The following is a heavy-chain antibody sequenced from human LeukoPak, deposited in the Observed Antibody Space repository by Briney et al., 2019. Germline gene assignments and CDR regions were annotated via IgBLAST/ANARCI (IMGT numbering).Heavy chain of an antibody. Sequence: GGSLRLSCAASGFTFSSYGMHWVRQAPGKGLEWVAFIRYDGSNKYYADSVKGRLTISRDNSKNTLYLQMNSLRAEDTAVYYCAKEQRWLQAELDYWGQGTLVTVSS. CDR2: IRYDGSNK. J-gene: IGHJ4*02. CDR1: GFTFSSYG. D-gene: IGHD5-24*01. V-gene: IGHV3-30*02. CDR3: AKEQRWLQAELDY.